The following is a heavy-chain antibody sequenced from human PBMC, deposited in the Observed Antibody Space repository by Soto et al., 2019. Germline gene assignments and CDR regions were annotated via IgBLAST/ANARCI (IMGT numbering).Heavy chain of an antibody. CDR2: ISAKKGNT. CDR3: AREILSPDFYFHGMDV. D-gene: IGHD2-15*01. J-gene: IGHJ6*02. CDR1: GYTFTSYG. V-gene: IGHV1-18*04. Sequence: QGQLVQSGAEVKKPGASVKVSCKASGYTFTSYGISWVRQAPGQGLEWMGWISAKKGNTKYAQKFQGRVTMTTDTSTSTAYMELRSLRSDDTVVYYCAREILSPDFYFHGMDVWGQGTTVTVSS.